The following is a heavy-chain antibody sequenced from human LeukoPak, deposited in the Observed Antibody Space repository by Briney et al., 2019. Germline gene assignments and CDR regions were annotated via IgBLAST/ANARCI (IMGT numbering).Heavy chain of an antibody. CDR1: GFTFSSYS. CDR2: ISSSSSTI. CDR3: ARDYRDYDQDWFDP. J-gene: IGHJ5*02. D-gene: IGHD3-16*01. Sequence: EGSLRLSCAASGFTFSSYSMNWVRQAPGKGLEWVSYISSSSSTIYYADSVKGRFTISRDNSKNTLYLQMNSLRAEDTAVYYCARDYRDYDQDWFDPWAREPWSPSPQ. V-gene: IGHV3-48*01.